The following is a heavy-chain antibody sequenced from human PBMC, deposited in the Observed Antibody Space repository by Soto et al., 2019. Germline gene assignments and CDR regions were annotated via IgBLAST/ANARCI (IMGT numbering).Heavy chain of an antibody. CDR2: IFYSGST. J-gene: IGHJ6*02. V-gene: IGHV4-59*02. CDR3: GRAGTWLGGHYYYGMDV. D-gene: IGHD2-15*01. Sequence: XETLSLTCTVSGGSVSSYYWSWIRQPPGKGLEWIGYIFYSGSTNYNPSLKSRVTISVDTSKNQFSLKLSSVTAADTAVYYCGRAGTWLGGHYYYGMDVWGQGTTVTVSS. CDR1: GGSVSSYY.